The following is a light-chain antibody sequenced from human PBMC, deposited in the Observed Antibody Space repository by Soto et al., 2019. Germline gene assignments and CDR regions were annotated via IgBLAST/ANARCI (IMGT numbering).Light chain of an antibody. CDR2: GAS. CDR1: QSVSSN. V-gene: IGKV3D-15*01. J-gene: IGKJ4*01. Sequence: EIVRTQSPATLSVSAGERVPLACRASQSVSSNLAWYQQKPGQAPRLLIYGASNRATGIPARFSGSGSGTDCTLTISSMKSEDFAGYYCQQYNNWPPLTFGGGTKVEIK. CDR3: QQYNNWPPLT.